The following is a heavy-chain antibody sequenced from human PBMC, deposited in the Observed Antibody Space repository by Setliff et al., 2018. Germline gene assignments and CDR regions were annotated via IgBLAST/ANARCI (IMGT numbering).Heavy chain of an antibody. V-gene: IGHV4-34*01. CDR2: INHSGGT. J-gene: IGHJ4*02. CDR3: ARGFLRYDSGTYYTY. CDR1: GGPFSGYY. D-gene: IGHD3-10*01. Sequence: SETLSLTCAVQGGPFSGYYWSWILQPPGKGLESIGDINHSGGTNYNPSLKSRVTVSIDTSKDHFSLKLSSVTAADTAVYYCARGFLRYDSGTYYTYWGQGTLVTVSS.